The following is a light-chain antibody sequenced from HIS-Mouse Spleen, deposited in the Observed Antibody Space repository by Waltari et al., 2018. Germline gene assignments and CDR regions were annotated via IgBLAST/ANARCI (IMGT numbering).Light chain of an antibody. Sequence: QSALTQPASVSGSPGQSITISCTGTSSDVGGYNYVSWYQQHPGKAPKLMIYDVSNRPSGVCSRFSGSKSRNTASLTISGLQAEDEADYYCSSYTSSSTWVFGGGTKLTVL. V-gene: IGLV2-14*03. CDR2: DVS. J-gene: IGLJ3*02. CDR1: SSDVGGYNY. CDR3: SSYTSSSTWV.